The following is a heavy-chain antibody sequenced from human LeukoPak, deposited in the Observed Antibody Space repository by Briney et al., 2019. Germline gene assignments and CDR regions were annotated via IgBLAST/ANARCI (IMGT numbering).Heavy chain of an antibody. V-gene: IGHV4-38-2*01. Sequence: SETLSLTCAVSGYSISSGYYWGWIRQPPGKGLEWIGSIYHSGSTYYNPSLKSRVTISVDTSKNQFSLKLSSVTAADTAVYYCARASYGGSPCDYWGQGTLVTVSS. CDR1: GYSISSGYY. CDR2: IYHSGST. J-gene: IGHJ4*02. D-gene: IGHD5-12*01. CDR3: ARASYGGSPCDY.